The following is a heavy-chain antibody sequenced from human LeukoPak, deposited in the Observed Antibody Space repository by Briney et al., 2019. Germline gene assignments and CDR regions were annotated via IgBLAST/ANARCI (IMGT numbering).Heavy chain of an antibody. D-gene: IGHD3-22*01. CDR2: IKQDGSEK. CDR1: GFTFSSYW. V-gene: IGHV3-7*01. J-gene: IGHJ4*02. Sequence: GGSLRLSXAASGFTFSSYWMSWVRQAPGKGLEWVANIKQDGSEKYYVDSVKGRFTISRDNAKNSLYLQVNSLRAEDTAVYYCARVMLYYYDSSGYYYEGFDYWGQGTLVTVSS. CDR3: ARVMLYYYDSSGYYYEGFDY.